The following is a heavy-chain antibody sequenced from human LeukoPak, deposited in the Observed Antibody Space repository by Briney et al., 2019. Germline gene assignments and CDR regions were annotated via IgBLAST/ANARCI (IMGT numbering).Heavy chain of an antibody. CDR2: IYYSGST. Sequence: SETLSLTCTVSGGSISSSSYYWGWIRQPPGKGLEWIGSIYYSGSTYYNPSLKSRVTISVDTSKNQFSLKLSSVTAADTAVYYCARHPWGGPQLWAYNWFDPWGQGTLVTVSS. CDR3: ARHPWGGPQLWAYNWFDP. J-gene: IGHJ5*02. V-gene: IGHV4-39*01. CDR1: GGSISSSSYY. D-gene: IGHD5-18*01.